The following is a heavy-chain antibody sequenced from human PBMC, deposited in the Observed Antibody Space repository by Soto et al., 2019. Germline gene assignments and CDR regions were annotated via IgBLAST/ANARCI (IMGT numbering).Heavy chain of an antibody. CDR3: ARVRGGVNFDY. D-gene: IGHD2-21*01. J-gene: IGHJ4*02. Sequence: EVQLVESGGGLVHPGGSLRLTCAASGFTFSSYDIHWVRQPTGGGLEWVSGINTAGDTYYPGSVQGRFTVSRENGKNSLYLQMNNLRADDTAVYYCARVRGGVNFDYWGQGILVTVSS. CDR2: INTAGDT. CDR1: GFTFSSYD. V-gene: IGHV3-13*01.